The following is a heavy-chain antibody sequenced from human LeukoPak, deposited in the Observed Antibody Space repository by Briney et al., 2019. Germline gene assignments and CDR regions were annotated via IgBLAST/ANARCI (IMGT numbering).Heavy chain of an antibody. CDR3: ANLGLKYYNGMDV. D-gene: IGHD3/OR15-3a*01. V-gene: IGHV3-23*01. J-gene: IGHJ6*02. Sequence: PGGSLRLSCAASGFTFSSYAMSWVRQAPGKGLEWVSAISGSGGSTYYADSVKGRFTISRDNSKNTLYLQMNSLRAEDTAIYYCANLGLKYYNGMDVWGQGTTVIVSS. CDR1: GFTFSSYA. CDR2: ISGSGGST.